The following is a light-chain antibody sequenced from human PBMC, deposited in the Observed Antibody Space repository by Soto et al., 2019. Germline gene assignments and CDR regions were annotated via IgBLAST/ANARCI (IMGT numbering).Light chain of an antibody. J-gene: IGKJ1*01. CDR3: HQRQSWPRT. CDR1: QSVRRN. V-gene: IGKV3-15*01. CDR2: GAS. Sequence: EKVMTQSPATLSVSPGERATLSCRASQSVRRNLAWYQQRPGQAPRLLIYGASTRATGIPARFSGSGSGTEFTLTISSLKSEDFAVYYCHQRQSWPRTFGRGTKVDIK.